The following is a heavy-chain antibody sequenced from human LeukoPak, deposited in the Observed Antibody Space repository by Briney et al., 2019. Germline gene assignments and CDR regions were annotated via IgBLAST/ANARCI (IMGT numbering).Heavy chain of an antibody. CDR2: ICTSGST. D-gene: IGHD5-12*01. Sequence: SETLSLTCSVSGGSINNYYWSWIRQPAGKGLEWIGRICTSGSTNYNPSLKSRVTISVDTSKNQFSLKLSSVTAADTAVYYCARDFSGYAIDYWGQGTLVTVSS. V-gene: IGHV4-4*07. CDR1: GGSINNYY. J-gene: IGHJ4*02. CDR3: ARDFSGYAIDY.